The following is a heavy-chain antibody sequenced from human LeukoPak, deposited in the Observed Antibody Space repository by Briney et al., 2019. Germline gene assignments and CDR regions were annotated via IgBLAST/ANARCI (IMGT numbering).Heavy chain of an antibody. CDR2: TSAYNGNT. J-gene: IGHJ5*02. Sequence: ASVKVSCKASGYTFTSYGISRVRQAPGQGLEWMGWTSAYNGNTNYAQKLQGRVTMTTDTSTSTAYMELRSLRSDDTAVYYCARTQDYCSGGSCYLPWFDPWGQGTLVTVSS. CDR3: ARTQDYCSGGSCYLPWFDP. V-gene: IGHV1-18*04. CDR1: GYTFTSYG. D-gene: IGHD2-15*01.